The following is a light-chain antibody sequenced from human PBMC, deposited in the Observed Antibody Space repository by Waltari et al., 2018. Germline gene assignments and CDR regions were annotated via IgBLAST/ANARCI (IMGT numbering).Light chain of an antibody. J-gene: IGLJ3*02. Sequence: QAVVTQPSSLSASPGASASLTCTLRSGVNVVSYNIYWYQQKAGSPPQFLLRYKSVSDKQLGFGVPSRFSGSKDASANVDILLISGLRSEDEADYYCMIWHRGVWVSGGWTQLTVL. CDR3: MIWHRGVWV. CDR2: YKSVSDK. CDR1: SGVNVVSYN. V-gene: IGLV5-45*03.